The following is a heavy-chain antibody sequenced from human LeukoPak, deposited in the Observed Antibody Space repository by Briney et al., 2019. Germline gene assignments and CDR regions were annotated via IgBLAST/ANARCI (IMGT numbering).Heavy chain of an antibody. Sequence: GASVKVSCKASGYTFTGYYMHWVRQAPGQGLEWMGWINPNSGGTNYAQKFQGRVTMTRDTSISTAYMELSRLRSDDTAVYYCARAKYVWNDWQGSYYMDVWGKGTTVTVSS. CDR3: ARAKYVWNDWQGSYYMDV. CDR2: INPNSGGT. V-gene: IGHV1-2*02. CDR1: GYTFTGYY. D-gene: IGHD1-1*01. J-gene: IGHJ6*03.